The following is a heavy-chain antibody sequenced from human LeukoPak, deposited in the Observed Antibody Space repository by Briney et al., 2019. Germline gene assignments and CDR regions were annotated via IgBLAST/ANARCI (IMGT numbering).Heavy chain of an antibody. CDR3: ARRRYSGYVEYWFDP. CDR1: GGSISSGSYY. CDR2: IYTSGST. Sequence: PSQTLSLTCTVSGGSISSGSYYWSWIRQPAGKGLEWIGRIYTSGSTNYNPSLKSRVTISVDTSKNQFSLKLSSVTAADTAVYYCARRRYSGYVEYWFDPWGQGTLVTVSS. D-gene: IGHD5-12*01. V-gene: IGHV4-61*02. J-gene: IGHJ5*02.